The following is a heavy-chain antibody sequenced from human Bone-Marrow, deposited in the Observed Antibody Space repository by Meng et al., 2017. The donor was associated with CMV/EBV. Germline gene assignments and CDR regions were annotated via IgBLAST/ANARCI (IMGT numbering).Heavy chain of an antibody. CDR1: GFTLSNYW. D-gene: IGHD3/OR15-3a*01. Sequence: GESLKISCVVSGFTLSNYWMHWVRQAPGKGLVWVSRISLDGSSTNYADSVKGRFTISRDNAKNTVYLPMKSLRVEDTAVYYCARDLWGLGDYWGQGTLVTVSS. J-gene: IGHJ4*02. CDR3: ARDLWGLGDY. V-gene: IGHV3-74*01. CDR2: ISLDGSST.